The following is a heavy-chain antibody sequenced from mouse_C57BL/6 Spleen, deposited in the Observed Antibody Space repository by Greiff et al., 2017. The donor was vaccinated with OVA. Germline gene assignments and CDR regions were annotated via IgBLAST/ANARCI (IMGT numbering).Heavy chain of an antibody. CDR1: GFTFSDYG. V-gene: IGHV5-17*01. CDR2: ISSGSSTI. J-gene: IGHJ4*01. Sequence: EVKLMESGGGLVKPGGSLKLSCAASGFTFSDYGMHWVRQAPEKGLEWVAYISSGSSTIYYADTVKGRFTISRDNAKNTLFLQMTSLRSEDTAMYYCARRNYSEDGSFIFLWGEGTSVTVSS. CDR3: ARRNYSEDGSFIFL. D-gene: IGHD1-1*01.